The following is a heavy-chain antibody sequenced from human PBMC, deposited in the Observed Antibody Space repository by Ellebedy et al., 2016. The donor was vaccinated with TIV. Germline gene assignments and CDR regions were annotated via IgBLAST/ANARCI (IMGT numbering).Heavy chain of an antibody. CDR2: IYHSGST. J-gene: IGHJ4*02. D-gene: IGHD5-12*01. Sequence: SETLSLXXNVSGGTISSTNYYWGWIRQSPEKGLEWIGSIYHSGSTYYNPSLKSRLTISLDTTKNQFSLWLDSVTAADTAVYYCASSPSGYEIPYWGQGTLVTVSS. V-gene: IGHV4-39*07. CDR3: ASSPSGYEIPY. CDR1: GGTISSTNYY.